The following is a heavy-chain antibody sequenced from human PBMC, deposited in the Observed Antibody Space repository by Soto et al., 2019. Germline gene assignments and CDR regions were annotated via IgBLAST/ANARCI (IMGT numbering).Heavy chain of an antibody. Sequence: ETLALTCTVSGGSISSHYGSWVRQARGKGLDCLGHIYYRGSTNYNPSLRSRSTISVDTSKNQFSLKLNSVTTADPAVYYCARDGREASGMDVWGQGTKVPVSS. D-gene: IGHD1-26*01. CDR3: ARDGREASGMDV. CDR1: GGSISSHY. CDR2: IYYRGST. V-gene: IGHV4-59*11. J-gene: IGHJ6*02.